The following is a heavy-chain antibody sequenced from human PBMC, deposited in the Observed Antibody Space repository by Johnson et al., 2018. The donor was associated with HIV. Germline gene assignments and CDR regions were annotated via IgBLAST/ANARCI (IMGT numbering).Heavy chain of an antibody. CDR2: ISRSGSTI. D-gene: IGHD6-19*01. CDR3: AREPGLVAAFDI. Sequence: QVQLVESGGGLVKPGGSLRLSCAASGFTFSDYYMSWIRQAPGQGLEWVSYISRSGSTIYSADSVKGRFTISRDNSKNTLYLQMNSLRAEDTTVYYCAREPGLVAAFDIWGQGTMVTVSS. J-gene: IGHJ3*02. CDR1: GFTFSDYY. V-gene: IGHV3-11*04.